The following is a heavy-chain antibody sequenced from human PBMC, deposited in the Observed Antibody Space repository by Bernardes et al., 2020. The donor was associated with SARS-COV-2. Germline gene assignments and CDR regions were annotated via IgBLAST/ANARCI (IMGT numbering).Heavy chain of an antibody. D-gene: IGHD2-21*01. CDR2: ISYSGST. V-gene: IGHV4-39*01. CDR1: GGSISSSSYY. J-gene: IGHJ2*01. Sequence: SETLSLTCTVSGGSISSSSYYWGWIRQPPGKGLEWIGSISYSGSTYYNPSLKSRVTISVDTSKNQFSLKLSSVTAADTAVYYCARHSPINWYFDLWGRGTLVIVSS. CDR3: ARHSPINWYFDL.